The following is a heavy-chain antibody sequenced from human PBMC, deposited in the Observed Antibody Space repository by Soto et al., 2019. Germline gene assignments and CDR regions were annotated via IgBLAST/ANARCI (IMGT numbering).Heavy chain of an antibody. CDR3: ARDIQGRHSDILTVFDY. D-gene: IGHD3-9*01. CDR1: GFTFSSYG. V-gene: IGHV3-33*01. CDR2: IWYDGSNK. Sequence: QVQLVESGGGVVQPGRSLRLSCAASGFTFSSYGMHWVREAPGKGLEWVAVIWYDGSNKYYADSVKGRFTISRDNSKNTLYLQMNSLRAEDTAVYYCARDIQGRHSDILTVFDYWGQGTLVTVSS. J-gene: IGHJ4*02.